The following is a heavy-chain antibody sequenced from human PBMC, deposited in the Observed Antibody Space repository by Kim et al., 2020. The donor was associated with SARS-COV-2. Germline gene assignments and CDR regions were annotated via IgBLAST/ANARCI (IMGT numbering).Heavy chain of an antibody. V-gene: IGHV1-2*06. CDR2: INPNSGGT. J-gene: IGHJ4*02. CDR3: ARLGSGWYEDYFDY. Sequence: ASVKVSCKASGYTFTSYDMHWVRQAPGQGLEWMGRINPNSGGTNYAQKFQGRVTMTRDTSISTAYMELSRLRSDDTAVYYCARLGSGWYEDYFDYWGQGTLVTVSS. CDR1: GYTFTSYD. D-gene: IGHD6-19*01.